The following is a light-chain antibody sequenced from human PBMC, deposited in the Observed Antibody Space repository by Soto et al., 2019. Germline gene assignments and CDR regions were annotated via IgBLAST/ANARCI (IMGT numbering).Light chain of an antibody. CDR1: SSDVGGYNY. J-gene: IGLJ1*01. Sequence: QSVLTQPASVSGSPGQSITSSCTGTSSDVGGYNYVSWYQQYPGKAPKLMIYEVSNRPSGVSNRFSGPKSGNTASLTISGLQAEDEADYYCSSYTSSSTLYVFGTGTKVTVL. CDR2: EVS. V-gene: IGLV2-14*01. CDR3: SSYTSSSTLYV.